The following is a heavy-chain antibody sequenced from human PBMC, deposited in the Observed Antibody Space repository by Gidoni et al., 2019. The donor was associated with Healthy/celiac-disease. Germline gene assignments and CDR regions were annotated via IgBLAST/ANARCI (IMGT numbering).Heavy chain of an antibody. CDR3: ARRSGIAARRVGGVYFDY. V-gene: IGHV4-39*01. CDR2: IYYSGST. Sequence: QLQLQESGPGLVKPSETLSRTCTVSGGYISSSSSYWGWIRQPPGEGLEWIGCIYYSGSTYYNPSLKSRVTISVDTSKNQFSLKLSSVTAADTAVYYCARRSGIAARRVGGVYFDYWGQGTLVTVSS. J-gene: IGHJ4*02. D-gene: IGHD6-6*01. CDR1: GGYISSSSSY.